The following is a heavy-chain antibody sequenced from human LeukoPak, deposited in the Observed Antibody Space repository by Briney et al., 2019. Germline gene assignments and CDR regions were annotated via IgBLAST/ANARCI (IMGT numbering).Heavy chain of an antibody. CDR1: GYTFINYG. J-gene: IGHJ4*02. Sequence: ASVKVSCKASGYTFINYGINWVRQAPGQGLEWMGWISAYNGCTNYAQKLQGRVTMTTDTSTSTAYMELRSLRSDDTAVYYCARDRSFYYYDSSGYNYWGQGTLVTVSS. V-gene: IGHV1-18*01. CDR3: ARDRSFYYYDSSGYNY. D-gene: IGHD3-22*01. CDR2: ISAYNGCT.